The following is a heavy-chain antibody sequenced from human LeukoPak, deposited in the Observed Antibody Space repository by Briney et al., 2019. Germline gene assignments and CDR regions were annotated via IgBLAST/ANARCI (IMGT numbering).Heavy chain of an antibody. CDR2: IIPIFGTA. V-gene: IGHV1-69*06. Sequence: SVKVSCKASGGTFSNYGISWVRQAPGQGLEWMGGIIPIFGTANYAQKFQGRVTLTADKSTSTAYMELSSLRSEDTAVYYCARVTGYMTEDYFDYWGQGTLITVSS. J-gene: IGHJ4*02. CDR1: GGTFSNYG. D-gene: IGHD6-13*01. CDR3: ARVTGYMTEDYFDY.